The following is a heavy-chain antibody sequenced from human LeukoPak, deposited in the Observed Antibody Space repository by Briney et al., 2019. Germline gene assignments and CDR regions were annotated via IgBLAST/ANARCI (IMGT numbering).Heavy chain of an antibody. CDR3: AKEGQQLVRDYYYYYMDV. D-gene: IGHD6-13*01. V-gene: IGHV3-9*01. J-gene: IGHJ6*03. CDR1: GFTFDDYA. CDR2: ISWNSGSI. Sequence: GGSLRLSCAASGFTFDDYAMHWVRQAPGKGLEWVSGISWNSGSIGYADPVKGRFTISRDNAKNSLYLQMNSLRAEDTALYYCAKEGQQLVRDYYYYYMDVWGKGTTVTVSS.